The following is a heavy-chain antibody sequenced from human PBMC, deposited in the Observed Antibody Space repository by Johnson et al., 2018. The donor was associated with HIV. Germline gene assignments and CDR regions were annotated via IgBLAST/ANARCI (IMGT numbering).Heavy chain of an antibody. V-gene: IGHV3-30*04. Sequence: QVQLVESGGGVVQPGRSLRLSCAASGFTFSDYAMHWVRQAPGKGLEWVAVISYDGSNKYYADSVKGRFTISRDNSKNTLYLQLNSPRAEDTAVYYCAREGFWGSGSYYNPDAFDIWGQGTMVTVSS. CDR1: GFTFSDYA. J-gene: IGHJ3*02. CDR3: AREGFWGSGSYYNPDAFDI. D-gene: IGHD3-10*01. CDR2: ISYDGSNK.